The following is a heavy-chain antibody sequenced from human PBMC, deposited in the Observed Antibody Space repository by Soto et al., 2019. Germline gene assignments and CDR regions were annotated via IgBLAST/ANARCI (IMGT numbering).Heavy chain of an antibody. Sequence: ASVKVSCKASGYTFTSYAMHWVRQAPGQRLEWMGWINAGNGNTKYSQKFQGRVTITRDTSASTAYMELSSLRSEDTAVYYCANGRREPPDYYYMDVWGKGTTVTVSS. V-gene: IGHV1-3*01. CDR1: GYTFTSYA. D-gene: IGHD1-26*01. CDR2: INAGNGNT. J-gene: IGHJ6*03. CDR3: ANGRREPPDYYYMDV.